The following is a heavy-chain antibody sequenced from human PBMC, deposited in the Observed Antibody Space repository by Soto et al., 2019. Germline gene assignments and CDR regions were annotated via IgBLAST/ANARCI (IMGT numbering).Heavy chain of an antibody. D-gene: IGHD4-4*01. CDR1: RFPLSSFW. J-gene: IGHJ4*02. Sequence: PWGSLRLSCAASRFPLSSFWMSWVRQAPGKGLEWVANIKQDGSEQYYVDSVKGRFTISRDNAKNSLYLQMSGLRVEDSAVYYCAQGHYSNPLGGQGTLVTVSS. V-gene: IGHV3-7*01. CDR3: AQGHYSNPL. CDR2: IKQDGSEQ.